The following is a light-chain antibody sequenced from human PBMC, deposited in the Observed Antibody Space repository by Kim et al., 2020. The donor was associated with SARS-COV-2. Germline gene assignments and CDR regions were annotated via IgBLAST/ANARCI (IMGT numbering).Light chain of an antibody. V-gene: IGLV3-19*01. CDR2: GKN. CDR3: NSRDSSGNHLWV. J-gene: IGLJ3*02. Sequence: GQTVRITCQGDSLTSYFASWYQQKPGQAPVLVIYGKNNRPSGIPDRFSGSSSGNTASLTITGAQAEDAADYYCNSRDSSGNHLWVFGGGTQLTVL. CDR1: SLTSYF.